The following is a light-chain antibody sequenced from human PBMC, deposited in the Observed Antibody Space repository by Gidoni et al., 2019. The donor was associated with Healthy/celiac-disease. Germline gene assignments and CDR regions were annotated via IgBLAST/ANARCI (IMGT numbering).Light chain of an antibody. CDR2: WAS. V-gene: IGKV4-1*01. Sequence: DIVMTQSPDSLAVSLGERATINCKSSQSVLYSSNNKNYLAWYQQKPGQPPKLLIYWASTRESGVPDRFSGSGSGTDFTLTISSLQAEDVAVYYCQQYYSTPGLTFXGXTKVXIK. CDR1: QSVLYSSNNKNY. CDR3: QQYYSTPGLT. J-gene: IGKJ4*01.